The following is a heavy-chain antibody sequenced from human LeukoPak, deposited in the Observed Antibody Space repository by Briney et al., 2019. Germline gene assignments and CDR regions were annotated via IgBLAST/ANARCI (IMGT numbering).Heavy chain of an antibody. CDR1: GFTFSSYA. V-gene: IGHV3-64*01. D-gene: IGHD4-17*01. Sequence: GGSLRLSCAASGFTFSSYAMHWVRQAPGKGLEYVSAISSNGGSTYYANSVKGRFTISRGNSKNTLYLQMGSLRAEDMAVYYCARDGDYGDYGDYWGQGTLVTVSS. J-gene: IGHJ4*02. CDR3: ARDGDYGDYGDY. CDR2: ISSNGGST.